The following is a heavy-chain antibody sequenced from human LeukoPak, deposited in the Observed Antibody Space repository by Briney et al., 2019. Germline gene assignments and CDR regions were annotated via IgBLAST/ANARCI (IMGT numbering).Heavy chain of an antibody. D-gene: IGHD6-19*01. Sequence: ASVKVSCKTSGYTFTSYAIHWVRQAPGQRLEWMGWINAGNGDTKYSQKIQGRVTITRDTSASTAYMELSSLRSEDTAVYYCARCSSGWYNWFDPWGQGTLVTVSS. V-gene: IGHV1-3*01. CDR2: INAGNGDT. CDR1: GYTFTSYA. J-gene: IGHJ5*02. CDR3: ARCSSGWYNWFDP.